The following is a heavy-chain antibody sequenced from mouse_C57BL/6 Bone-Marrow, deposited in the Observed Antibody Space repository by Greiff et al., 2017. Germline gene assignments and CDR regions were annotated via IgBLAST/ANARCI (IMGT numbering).Heavy chain of an antibody. J-gene: IGHJ4*01. CDR2: IDPENGDT. Sequence: VQLKESGAELVRPGASVKLSCTASGFNIKDDYMHWVKQRPEQGLEWIGWIDPENGDTEYASKFQGKATITADTSSNTAYLQLSSLTSEDTAVYYCTTYSNPYYAMDYWGKGTSVTVSS. CDR3: TTYSNPYYAMDY. V-gene: IGHV14-4*01. D-gene: IGHD2-5*01. CDR1: GFNIKDDY.